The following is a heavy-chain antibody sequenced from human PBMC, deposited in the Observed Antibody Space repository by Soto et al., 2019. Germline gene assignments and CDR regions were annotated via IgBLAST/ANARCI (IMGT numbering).Heavy chain of an antibody. D-gene: IGHD1-1*01. J-gene: IGHJ4*02. CDR3: ARDVQLQSFDY. V-gene: IGHV3-74*01. CDR1: EFSFSDYW. CDR2: INSDGRGT. Sequence: EAQLVQSGGGLVQPGGSLRLSCVASEFSFSDYWMHWVRQAPGKGLVWVSRINSDGRGTSYADSVKGRFTVSRDNAKNTLYLQMNSLRAEDTAVYYCARDVQLQSFDYWGQGTQVTVSS.